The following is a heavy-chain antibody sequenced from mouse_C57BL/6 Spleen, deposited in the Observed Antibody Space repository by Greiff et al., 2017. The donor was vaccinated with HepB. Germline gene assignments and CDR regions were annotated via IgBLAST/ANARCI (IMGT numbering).Heavy chain of an antibody. J-gene: IGHJ2*01. D-gene: IGHD2-5*01. CDR1: GFTFSDYY. Sequence: EVQLVESEGGLVQPGSSMKLSCTASGFTFSDYYMAWVRQVPEKGLEWVANINYDGSSTYYLDSLKSRFIISRDNAKNILYLQMSSLKSEDTATYYCAREGYYSNYYYFDYWGQGTTLTVSS. CDR2: INYDGSST. CDR3: AREGYYSNYYYFDY. V-gene: IGHV5-16*01.